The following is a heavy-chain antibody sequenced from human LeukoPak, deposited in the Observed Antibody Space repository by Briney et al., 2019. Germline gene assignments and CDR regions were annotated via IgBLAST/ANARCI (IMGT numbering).Heavy chain of an antibody. V-gene: IGHV3-66*02. CDR3: VRDRAGAKDWVEFDP. J-gene: IGHJ5*02. CDR1: GLIVSQNY. D-gene: IGHD3/OR15-3a*01. CDR2: IYSDGST. Sequence: GGSLRLSCAASGLIVSQNYMSWVRQAPGRGVEGVSLIYSDGSTHYADSAKGRFTMSRDSSKNTVYLEINSLRPEDTAMYFCVRDRAGAKDWVEFDPWGQGTLVTVSS.